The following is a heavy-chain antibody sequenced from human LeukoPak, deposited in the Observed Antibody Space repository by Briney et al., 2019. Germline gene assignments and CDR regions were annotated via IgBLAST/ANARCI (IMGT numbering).Heavy chain of an antibody. Sequence: PRASVKVSCKASGYTFTGYYMHWVRQAPGQGLEWMGWINPNSGGTNYAQKFQGRVTMTRDTSISTAYMELSRLRSDDTAVYYCARVLVPAAMGARDYYYYMDVWGKGTTVTVSS. D-gene: IGHD2-2*01. J-gene: IGHJ6*03. CDR1: GYTFTGYY. CDR2: INPNSGGT. CDR3: ARVLVPAAMGARDYYYYMDV. V-gene: IGHV1-2*02.